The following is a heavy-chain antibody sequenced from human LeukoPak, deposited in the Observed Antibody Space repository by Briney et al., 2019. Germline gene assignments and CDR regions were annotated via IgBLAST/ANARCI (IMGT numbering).Heavy chain of an antibody. J-gene: IGHJ2*01. CDR2: ISGSGGYT. CDR3: AKDTASSWWYFDL. D-gene: IGHD5-18*01. V-gene: IGHV3-23*01. CDR1: GFTFSSYA. Sequence: GGSLRLSCAASGFTFSSYAMSWVRQAPGKGLEWVSAISGSGGYTYYADSVKGRFTISRDNSKNTLYLQMNSLRAEDTAVYYCAKDTASSWWYFDLWGRGTLVTVSS.